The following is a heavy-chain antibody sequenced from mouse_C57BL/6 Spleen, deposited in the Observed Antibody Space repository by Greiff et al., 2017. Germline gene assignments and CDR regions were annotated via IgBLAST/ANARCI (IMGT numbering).Heavy chain of an antibody. CDR3: ARTTVVAGAMDY. V-gene: IGHV1-50*01. CDR1: GYTFTSYW. Sequence: QVQLQQPGAELVKPGASVKLSCKASGYTFTSYWMQWVKQRPGQGLEWIGEIDPSDSYTNYNQKFKGKATLTVDTSSSPAYMQLSSLTSEDSAVYYCARTTVVAGAMDYWGQGTSVTVSS. CDR2: IDPSDSYT. D-gene: IGHD1-1*01. J-gene: IGHJ4*01.